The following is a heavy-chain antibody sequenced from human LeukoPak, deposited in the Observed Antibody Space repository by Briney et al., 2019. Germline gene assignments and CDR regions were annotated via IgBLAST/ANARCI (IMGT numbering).Heavy chain of an antibody. CDR1: GFTFSSYG. CDR3: AKGIAVASFDY. V-gene: IGHV3-30*18. CDR2: ISYDGSNK. D-gene: IGHD6-19*01. Sequence: GGSLRLSCAASGFTFSSYGMHWVRQAPGKGLEWVAVISYDGSNKYYADSVKGRFTISRDNSKNTLYLQMNSLRAEDTAVYYCAKGIAVASFDYWGQGTLATVSS. J-gene: IGHJ4*02.